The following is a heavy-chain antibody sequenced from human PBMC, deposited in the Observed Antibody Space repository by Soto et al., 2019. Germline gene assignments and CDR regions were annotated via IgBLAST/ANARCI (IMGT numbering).Heavy chain of an antibody. D-gene: IGHD2-8*02. V-gene: IGHV3-23*01. CDR3: AKATATGGGAFDI. J-gene: IGHJ3*02. CDR1: GFICSSYD. CDR2: ILVDGRT. Sequence: GALRLSCAASGFICSSYDMSWVRQAPGKGLEWVSTILVDGRTFYVDSVKGRFTISRDSSKNTVYLQMNSLTAGDTALYYCAKATATGGGAFDICGQGTMVTVSS.